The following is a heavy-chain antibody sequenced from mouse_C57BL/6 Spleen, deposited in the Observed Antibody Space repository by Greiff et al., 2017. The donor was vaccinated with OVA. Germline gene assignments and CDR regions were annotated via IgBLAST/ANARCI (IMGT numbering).Heavy chain of an antibody. Sequence: EVKLMESGEGLVKPGGSLKLSCAASGFTFSSYAMSWVRQTPEKRLEWVAYISSGGDYIYYADTVKGRFTISRDNARNTLYLQMSSLKAEDTAMDYCTRGTYGNYVDYWGQGTTLTVSS. CDR3: TRGTYGNYVDY. CDR1: GFTFSSYA. D-gene: IGHD2-1*01. V-gene: IGHV5-9-1*02. J-gene: IGHJ2*01. CDR2: ISSGGDYI.